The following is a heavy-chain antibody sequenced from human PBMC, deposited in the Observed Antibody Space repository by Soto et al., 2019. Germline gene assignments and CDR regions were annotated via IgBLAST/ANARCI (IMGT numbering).Heavy chain of an antibody. CDR1: GFTFSNAW. CDR3: TTGKMVRGGPPPPQT. D-gene: IGHD3-10*01. J-gene: IGHJ5*02. Sequence: PGGSLRLSCAASGFTFSNAWMSWVRQAPGKGLEWVGRIKSKTDGGTTDYAAPVKGRFTISRDDSKNTLYLQMNSLKTEDTAVYYCTTGKMVRGGPPPPQTWGQGTLVTVSS. V-gene: IGHV3-15*01. CDR2: IKSKTDGGTT.